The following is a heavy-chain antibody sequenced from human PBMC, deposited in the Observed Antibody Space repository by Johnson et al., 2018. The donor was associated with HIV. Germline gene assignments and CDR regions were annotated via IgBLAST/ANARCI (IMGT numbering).Heavy chain of an antibody. V-gene: IGHV3-11*04. CDR1: GFIFSDYY. D-gene: IGHD2-21*01. CDR2: ISSSGNSI. Sequence: VESGGSLRLSCAASGFIFSDYYMSWIRQTPGKGLEWVSYISSSGNSIYYAESVKGRFSISRDNTKNSLFLQMNSLRAEDTAVYYCAKGLHIVVEGDAFDIWGQGTMVTVSS. CDR3: AKGLHIVVEGDAFDI. J-gene: IGHJ3*02.